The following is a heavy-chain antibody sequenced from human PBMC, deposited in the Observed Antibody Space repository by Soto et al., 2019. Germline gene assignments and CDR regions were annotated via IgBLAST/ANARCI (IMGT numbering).Heavy chain of an antibody. J-gene: IGHJ5*02. V-gene: IGHV1-69*04. D-gene: IGHD4-4*01. CDR1: GTFSTYT. CDR2: IIPIIGII. CDR3: AGDPDSHYNDSHASSYP. Sequence: GTFSTYTITWVRQAPGQGLEWMGRIIPIIGIINYAQKFQGRVTISADKFTGTAYMELTGLRSDDTAVYYCAGDPDSHYNDSHASSYPWGQGTLVTVSS.